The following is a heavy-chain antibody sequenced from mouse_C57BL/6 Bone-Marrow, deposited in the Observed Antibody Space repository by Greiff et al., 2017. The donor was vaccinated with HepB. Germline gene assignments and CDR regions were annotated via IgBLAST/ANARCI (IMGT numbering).Heavy chain of an antibody. CDR3: ARAYYDYDGRVDY. Sequence: QVQLQHPGAEPVRPGSSVKLSCKASGYTFTSYWMHWVKQRPIQGLEWIGNIDPSDSETHYNQKFKDKATLTVDKSSSTAYMQLSSLTSEDSAVYYCARAYYDYDGRVDYWGQGTTLTVSS. D-gene: IGHD2-4*01. V-gene: IGHV1-52*01. CDR2: IDPSDSET. J-gene: IGHJ2*01. CDR1: GYTFTSYW.